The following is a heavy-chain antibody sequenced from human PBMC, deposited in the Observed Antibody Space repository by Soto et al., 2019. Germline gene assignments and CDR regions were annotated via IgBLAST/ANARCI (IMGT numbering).Heavy chain of an antibody. V-gene: IGHV1-69*13. D-gene: IGHD3-10*01. Sequence: ASVKVSCKASGGTFSSSTISWVRQAPGQGLEWMGGIIPIFGTTNYAQKFRGRVTITADESTSTAYMELNSLRSEDTAVYYCAREVRGLSMDVWGQGTTVTVSS. CDR1: GGTFSSST. CDR3: AREVRGLSMDV. J-gene: IGHJ6*01. CDR2: IIPIFGTT.